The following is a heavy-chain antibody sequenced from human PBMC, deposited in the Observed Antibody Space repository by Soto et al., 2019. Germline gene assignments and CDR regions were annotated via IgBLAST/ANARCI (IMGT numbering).Heavy chain of an antibody. CDR2: ISAYNGKT. J-gene: IGHJ3*02. CDR1: GYPFTSYG. Sequence: QGQLLQSGDEVKTPGASVRVSCRASGYPFTSYGISWVRQAPGQGLEWVAWISAYNGKTDTAQQFQGRVTMTLDTCTGTSPMDLGDLTSADTAVYYCARGSIGAWIHDAFEMWCQVTKVTVYS. D-gene: IGHD5-18*01. CDR3: ARGSIGAWIHDAFEM. V-gene: IGHV1-18*01.